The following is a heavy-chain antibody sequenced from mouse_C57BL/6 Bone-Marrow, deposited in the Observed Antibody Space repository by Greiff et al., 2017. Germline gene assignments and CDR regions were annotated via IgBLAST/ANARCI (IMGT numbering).Heavy chain of an antibody. V-gene: IGHV1-4*01. CDR2: INPSSGYT. J-gene: IGHJ2*01. Sequence: VQLQQSGAELARPGASVKMSCKASGYTFTSYTMHWVKQRPGQGLEWIGYINPSSGYTKYNQKFKDKATLTADKSSSTAYVQLSSLTSEDSAVYYCARGGPRGVFDYWGQGTTLTVSS. CDR1: GYTFTSYT. CDR3: ARGGPRGVFDY.